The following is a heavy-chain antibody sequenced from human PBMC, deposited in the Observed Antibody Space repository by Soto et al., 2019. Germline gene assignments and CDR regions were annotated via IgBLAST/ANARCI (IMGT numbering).Heavy chain of an antibody. V-gene: IGHV3-7*03. CDR2: IKQDGSEK. CDR1: GFTFSSYW. CDR3: ARDTSYYDFWSGYVGGYYFDY. D-gene: IGHD3-3*01. Sequence: PAGSLRLSCAVSGFTFSSYWMSWVRQAPGKGLEWVANIKQDGSEKYYVDSVKGRFTIARDNAKNSLYLQMNSLRAEDTAVYYCARDTSYYDFWSGYVGGYYFDYWGQGTLVTVSS. J-gene: IGHJ4*02.